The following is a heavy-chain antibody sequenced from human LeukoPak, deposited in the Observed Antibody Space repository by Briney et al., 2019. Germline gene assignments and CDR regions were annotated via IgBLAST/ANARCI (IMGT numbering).Heavy chain of an antibody. D-gene: IGHD2-15*01. Sequence: PGGSLRLSCAASGFTFSSYAMSWVRQAPGKGLEWVSAISGSGGSTYYADSVKGRFTTSRDNSKNTLYLQMNSLRAEDTAVYYCAKDHIVVVVAATTFDYWGQGTLVTVSS. J-gene: IGHJ4*02. CDR1: GFTFSSYA. CDR2: ISGSGGST. V-gene: IGHV3-23*01. CDR3: AKDHIVVVVAATTFDY.